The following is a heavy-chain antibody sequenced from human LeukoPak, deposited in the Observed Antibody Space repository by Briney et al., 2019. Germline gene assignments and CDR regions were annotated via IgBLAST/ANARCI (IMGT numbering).Heavy chain of an antibody. D-gene: IGHD5-12*01. CDR1: GYILTNYG. CDR2: INTYSGET. J-gene: IGHJ4*02. Sequence: DSVKLSCSSSGYILTNYGIYWVRQAPGQGLEWMGWINTYSGETDYAQHFQGRVTMTTDTSTSTAYSDLRSLTSDHTAVYYCARGRLGVSGYKDYLDYGGQGTLVTVSS. CDR3: ARGRLGVSGYKDYLDY. V-gene: IGHV1-18*01.